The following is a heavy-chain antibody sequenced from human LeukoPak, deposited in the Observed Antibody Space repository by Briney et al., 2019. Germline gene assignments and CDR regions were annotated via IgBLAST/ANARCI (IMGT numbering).Heavy chain of an antibody. CDR2: ILENGSNQ. J-gene: IGHJ4*02. Sequence: GRSLRLSCAASGFTFSNYIMHWVRQAPGKGLDWVAVILENGSNQYYADSVKGRFTISRDNSKNTLFLQMNSLRAEDTALYYCAKVGAQWLVRYYFDYWGQGTLVTVSS. D-gene: IGHD6-19*01. V-gene: IGHV3-30*04. CDR3: AKVGAQWLVRYYFDY. CDR1: GFTFSNYI.